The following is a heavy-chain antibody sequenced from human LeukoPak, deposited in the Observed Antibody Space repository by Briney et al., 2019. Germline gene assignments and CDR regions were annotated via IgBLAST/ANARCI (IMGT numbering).Heavy chain of an antibody. CDR2: ISGSGGST. Sequence: PGGSLRLSCAASGFTFSGCAMGWARQVPGKGREWVSAISGSGGSTYYADSVKGRFTISRDNSISTVYLQLNSLRAEDTAIYYCAKGQRANSGYFYFDSWGQGTLVTVSS. V-gene: IGHV3-23*01. D-gene: IGHD3-22*01. CDR3: AKGQRANSGYFYFDS. J-gene: IGHJ4*02. CDR1: GFTFSGCA.